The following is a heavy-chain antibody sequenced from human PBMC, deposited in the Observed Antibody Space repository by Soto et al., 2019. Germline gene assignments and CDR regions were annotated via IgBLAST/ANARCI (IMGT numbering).Heavy chain of an antibody. V-gene: IGHV1-69*06. J-gene: IGHJ4*02. CDR3: ARGYYPDDIDSSGYRH. Sequence: QVQLVQSGAEVKKPGSSVKVPCKASGGTFSSYAISWVRQAPGQGLEWMGGIIPIFGTANYAQKFQGRVTITADKSTSTAYMELSSLRSEDTAVYYCARGYYPDDIDSSGYRHWGQGTLVTVSS. CDR1: GGTFSSYA. CDR2: IIPIFGTA. D-gene: IGHD3-22*01.